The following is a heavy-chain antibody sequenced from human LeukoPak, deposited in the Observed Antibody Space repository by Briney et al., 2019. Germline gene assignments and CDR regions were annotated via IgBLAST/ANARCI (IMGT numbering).Heavy chain of an antibody. D-gene: IGHD4-17*01. Sequence: GGSLRLSCAASGFTFSSYAMSWVRQAPGKGLEWVSAISGSGGSTYYADSVKGRFTISRDNSKNTLYLQMNSLKAEDTAVYYCAKDVGVYGDYRFDYWGQGTLVTVSS. V-gene: IGHV3-23*01. CDR3: AKDVGVYGDYRFDY. CDR2: ISGSGGST. CDR1: GFTFSSYA. J-gene: IGHJ4*02.